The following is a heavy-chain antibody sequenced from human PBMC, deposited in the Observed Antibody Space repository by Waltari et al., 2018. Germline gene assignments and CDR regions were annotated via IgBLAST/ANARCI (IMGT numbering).Heavy chain of an antibody. Sequence: QVLLQESGPGLVKPSQTLSLICSVSGGSMTRGSYYWSWIRQPAGKGLAWIGRIYANGRSHSHPSLESRATISVDTSNNQFSLELKSVTAADTAMYYCGGGLQHWGQGTLVTVSS. CDR1: GGSMTRGSYY. D-gene: IGHD3-16*01. J-gene: IGHJ1*01. CDR3: GGGLQH. CDR2: IYANGRS. V-gene: IGHV4-61*02.